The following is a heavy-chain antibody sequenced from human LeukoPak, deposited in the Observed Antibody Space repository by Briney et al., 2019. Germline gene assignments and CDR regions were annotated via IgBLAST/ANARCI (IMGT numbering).Heavy chain of an antibody. Sequence: GGSLRLSCAASGFILGNYAMSWVRPAPGKGLEWVSPISGNGYNTNYADAVKGRGTISSESSKNTLYLQMHNLRAKDTAVYYCARDPTSYSSSYNFDYWGQGTLVTVSS. V-gene: IGHV3-23*01. J-gene: IGHJ4*02. CDR2: ISGNGYNT. D-gene: IGHD6-6*01. CDR1: GFILGNYA. CDR3: ARDPTSYSSSYNFDY.